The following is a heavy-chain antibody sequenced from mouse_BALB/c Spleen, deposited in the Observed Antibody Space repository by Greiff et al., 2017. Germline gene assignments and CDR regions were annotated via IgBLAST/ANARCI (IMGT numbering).Heavy chain of an antibody. D-gene: IGHD2-1*01. CDR2: INPGSGGT. V-gene: IGHV1-54*01. J-gene: IGHJ4*01. CDR1: GYAFTNYL. CDR3: ARGGGNYHYAMDY. Sequence: QVQLQQSGAELVRPGTSVKVSCKASGYAFTNYLIEWVKQRPGQGLEWIGVINPGSGGTNYNEKFKGKATLTADKSSRTAYMQLSSLTSDDSAVYFCARGGGNYHYAMDYWGQGTSVTVSS.